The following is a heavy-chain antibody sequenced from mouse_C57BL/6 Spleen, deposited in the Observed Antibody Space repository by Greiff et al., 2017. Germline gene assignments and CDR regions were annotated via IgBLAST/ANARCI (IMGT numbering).Heavy chain of an antibody. CDR2: ISSGSSTI. CDR3: ARDYGSSQYYFDD. Sequence: EVHLVESGGGLVKPGGSLKLSCAASGFTFSDYGMHWVRQAPEKGLEWVAYISSGSSTIYYADTVKGRFTISRDNAKNTLFLQMTSLRSEDTAMYYCARDYGSSQYYFDDWGKGTTLTVSS. D-gene: IGHD1-1*01. J-gene: IGHJ2*01. V-gene: IGHV5-17*01. CDR1: GFTFSDYG.